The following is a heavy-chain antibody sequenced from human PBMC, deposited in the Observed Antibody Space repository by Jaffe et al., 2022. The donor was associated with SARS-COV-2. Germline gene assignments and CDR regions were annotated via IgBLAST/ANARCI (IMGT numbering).Heavy chain of an antibody. J-gene: IGHJ6*02. Sequence: QVQLVQSGAEVKKPGASVKVSCKASGYTFTSYYMHWVRQAPGQGLEWMGIINPSGGSTSYAQKFQGRVTMTRDTSTSTVYMELSSLRSEDTAVYYCARERIVSSYHHYHPGRYYYYGMDVWGQGTTVTVSS. CDR3: ARERIVSSYHHYHPGRYYYYGMDV. CDR2: INPSGGST. D-gene: IGHD6-13*01. CDR1: GYTFTSYY. V-gene: IGHV1-46*01.